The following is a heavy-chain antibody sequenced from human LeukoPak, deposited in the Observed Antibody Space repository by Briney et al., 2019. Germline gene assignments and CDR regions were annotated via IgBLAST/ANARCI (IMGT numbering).Heavy chain of an antibody. CDR3: ARVPLRFLEPFDY. Sequence: SETLSLTCAVYGGSFIGYYWSWLRQPPGKGLEWLGEINHSGGANYNPSLKRRVTLSADTSKSQFSLKLGSVTAADTAVYYCARVPLRFLEPFDYWGQGTLVTVSS. J-gene: IGHJ4*02. D-gene: IGHD3-3*01. CDR1: GGSFIGYY. V-gene: IGHV4-34*01. CDR2: INHSGGA.